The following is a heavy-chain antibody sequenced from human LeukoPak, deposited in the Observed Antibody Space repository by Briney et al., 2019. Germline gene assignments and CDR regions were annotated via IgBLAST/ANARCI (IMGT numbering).Heavy chain of an antibody. V-gene: IGHV3-66*01. J-gene: IGHJ4*02. CDR2: IYSGGST. Sequence: GGSLRLSCAASGFTVSSNYMSWVRQAPGKGLEWVSVIYSGGSTYYADSVKGRFTISRDNSKNTLYLQMNSLRAEDTAVYYCASGTTMIVVGNIDYWGQGTLVTVSS. D-gene: IGHD3-22*01. CDR3: ASGTTMIVVGNIDY. CDR1: GFTVSSNY.